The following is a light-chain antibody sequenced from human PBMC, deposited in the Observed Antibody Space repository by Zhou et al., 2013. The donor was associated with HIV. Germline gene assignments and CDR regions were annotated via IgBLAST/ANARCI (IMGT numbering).Light chain of an antibody. V-gene: IGKV1-8*01. CDR3: QQYYSYPPT. Sequence: AIQITQSPASLSASTGDRVTITCRASQGIGSYLVWYQQKPGKAPNVLIYAASTLQSGVPSRFSGSGSGTDFTLTISCLQSEDFAIYYCQQYYSYPPTFGQGTKVEIK. CDR2: AAS. J-gene: IGKJ1*01. CDR1: QGIGSY.